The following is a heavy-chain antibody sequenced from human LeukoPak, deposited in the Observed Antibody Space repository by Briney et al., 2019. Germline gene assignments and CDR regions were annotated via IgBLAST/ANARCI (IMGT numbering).Heavy chain of an antibody. Sequence: PSQTLSLTCTVSGGSISSGSYYWSWIRQPAGKGLEWIGRIYTSGSTNYNPSLKSRVTMSVDTSKNQFSLKLSSVTAADTAVYYCARASTNWGDAFDIWGQGTMVTVSS. CDR1: GGSISSGSYY. V-gene: IGHV4-61*02. CDR2: IYTSGST. D-gene: IGHD7-27*01. CDR3: ARASTNWGDAFDI. J-gene: IGHJ3*02.